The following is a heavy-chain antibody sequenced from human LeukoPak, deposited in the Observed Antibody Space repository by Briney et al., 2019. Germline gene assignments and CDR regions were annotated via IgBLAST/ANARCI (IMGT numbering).Heavy chain of an antibody. CDR3: ARVYGRYCSSTSCYGDYYYYMDV. J-gene: IGHJ6*03. V-gene: IGHV3-7*01. CDR2: IKQDGSEK. D-gene: IGHD2-2*01. Sequence: PGGSLRLSCAASGFTFSSYWMSWVRQAPGKGLEWVANIKQDGSEKYYVDSVKGRFTISRDNAKNSLYLQMNSLRAEDTAVYYCARVYGRYCSSTSCYGDYYYYMDVWGKGTTVTVS. CDR1: GFTFSSYW.